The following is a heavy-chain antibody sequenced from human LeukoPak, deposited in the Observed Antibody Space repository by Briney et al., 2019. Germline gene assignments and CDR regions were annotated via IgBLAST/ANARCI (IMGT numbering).Heavy chain of an antibody. J-gene: IGHJ4*02. V-gene: IGHV1-46*01. CDR2: INPSDGTR. CDR1: GNIFTSSY. D-gene: IGHD2-2*01. Sequence: ASVKVSCKASGNIFTSSYTHWVRQAPGQGLGWMGVINPSDGTRNYAQKFQGRVTMTRDMSTSTVYMDLSSLRSEDTAVYYCAREQGSTGYFEYWGQGTLVTVSS. CDR3: AREQGSTGYFEY.